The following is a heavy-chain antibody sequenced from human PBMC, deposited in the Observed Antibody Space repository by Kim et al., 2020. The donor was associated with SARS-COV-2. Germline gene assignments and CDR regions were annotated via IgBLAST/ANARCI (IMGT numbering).Heavy chain of an antibody. V-gene: IGHV4-59*08. CDR3: ASLAAAGRYFDY. CDR1: GGSISSYY. J-gene: IGHJ4*02. D-gene: IGHD6-13*01. Sequence: SETLSLTCTVSGGSISSYYWSWIRQPPGKGLEWIGYIYYSGSTNYNPSLKSRVTISVDTSKNQFSLKLSSVTAADTAVYYCASLAAAGRYFDYWGQGTLVTVSS. CDR2: IYYSGST.